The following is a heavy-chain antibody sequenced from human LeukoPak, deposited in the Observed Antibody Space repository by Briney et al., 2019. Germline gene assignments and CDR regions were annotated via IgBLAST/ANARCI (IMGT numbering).Heavy chain of an antibody. Sequence: PARSLSFSCAASGFSFDDYALHWLPQGPGKGLEGVSGITWNSGTIGYADSVKGRFTISRDNAKNSLYLQMNSLRAEDTALYYCAKDVTGTGAFDILGQGTMVTVSS. D-gene: IGHD1-7*01. CDR2: ITWNSGTI. V-gene: IGHV3-9*01. CDR3: AKDVTGTGAFDI. J-gene: IGHJ3*02. CDR1: GFSFDDYA.